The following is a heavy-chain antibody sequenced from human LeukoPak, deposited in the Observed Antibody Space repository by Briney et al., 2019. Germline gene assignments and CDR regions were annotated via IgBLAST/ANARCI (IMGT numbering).Heavy chain of an antibody. CDR2: IKQDGSEK. CDR1: GFTFSSYW. V-gene: IGHV3-7*01. Sequence: GGSLRLSCAASGFTFSSYWMSWVRQAPGKGLEWVANIKQDGSEKCYVDSVKGRFTISRDNAKNSLYLQMNSLRAEDTAVYYCARVARDTIFGVVINYYYYMDVWGKGTTVTVSS. D-gene: IGHD3-3*01. CDR3: ARVARDTIFGVVINYYYYMDV. J-gene: IGHJ6*03.